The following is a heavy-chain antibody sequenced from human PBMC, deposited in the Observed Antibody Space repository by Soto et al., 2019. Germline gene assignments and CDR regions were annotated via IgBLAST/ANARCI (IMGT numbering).Heavy chain of an antibody. Sequence: GASVKVSCKASGYTFTGYYMHWVRQAPGQGLEWMGWINPNSGGTNYAQKFQGWVTMTRDTSISTAYMELSRLRSDDTAVYYCARSVPTTRPIAVAGNYFDYWGQGTLVTVSS. D-gene: IGHD6-19*01. CDR1: GYTFTGYY. J-gene: IGHJ4*02. CDR2: INPNSGGT. V-gene: IGHV1-2*04. CDR3: ARSVPTTRPIAVAGNYFDY.